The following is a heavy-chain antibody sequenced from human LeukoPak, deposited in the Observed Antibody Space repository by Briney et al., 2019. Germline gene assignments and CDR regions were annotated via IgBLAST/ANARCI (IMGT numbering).Heavy chain of an antibody. CDR2: IKQDGSEK. J-gene: IGHJ6*03. V-gene: IGHV3-7*01. CDR1: GFTFSSYW. CDR3: ARDRYYYGSGSYPYMDV. Sequence: GGSLGLSCAASGFTFSSYWMSWVRQAPGKGLEWVANIKQDGSEKYYVDSVKGRFTISRDNAKNSLYLQMNSLRAEDTAVYYCARDRYYYGSGSYPYMDVWGKGTTVTISS. D-gene: IGHD3-10*01.